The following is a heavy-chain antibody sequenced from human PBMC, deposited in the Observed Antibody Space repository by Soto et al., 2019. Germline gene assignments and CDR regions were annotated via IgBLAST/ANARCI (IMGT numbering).Heavy chain of an antibody. CDR1: GYIFTAYS. CDR3: AREENCSDGICYYDYFQR. J-gene: IGHJ1*01. CDR2: VNPSGGST. Sequence: ASVKVSCKASGYIFTAYSRHWVRQAPGQGLEWMGVVNPSGGSTNYAQKFQGRITMTRDTSTSTVYMDLSSLTSEDTAVYYCAREENCSDGICYYDYFQRWGQGTLVAVSS. D-gene: IGHD2-15*01. V-gene: IGHV1-46*01.